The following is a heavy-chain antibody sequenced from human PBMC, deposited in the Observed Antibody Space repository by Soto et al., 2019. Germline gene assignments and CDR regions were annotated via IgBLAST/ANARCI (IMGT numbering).Heavy chain of an antibody. CDR2: ITSDGKSK. D-gene: IGHD2-21*02. V-gene: IGHV3-74*01. J-gene: IGHJ5*02. CDR1: GFNFTNHW. CDR3: ARESGDWPLNWFDP. Sequence: VGSLRLSCAASGFNFTNHWMHWVRQAPGKGLVWVSRITSDGKSKAYAESVKGRFAISRDSAKNTVYLQMNGLTVEDTAVYYCARESGDWPLNWFDPWGQGTLVTVSS.